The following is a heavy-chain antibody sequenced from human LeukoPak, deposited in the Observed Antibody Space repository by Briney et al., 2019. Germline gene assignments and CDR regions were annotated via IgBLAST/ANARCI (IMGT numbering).Heavy chain of an antibody. CDR3: AKGSYYDSSGSFYFDY. D-gene: IGHD3-22*01. Sequence: GGSLRLSCAASGFTFSSYAMSWVRQATGKGLEWVSGISGSGDNTYYADSVKGRFTISRDNSKNTLYVQVNSLGTEDTAAYYCAKGSYYDSSGSFYFDYWGQGTLVTVSS. V-gene: IGHV3-23*01. CDR1: GFTFSSYA. CDR2: ISGSGDNT. J-gene: IGHJ4*02.